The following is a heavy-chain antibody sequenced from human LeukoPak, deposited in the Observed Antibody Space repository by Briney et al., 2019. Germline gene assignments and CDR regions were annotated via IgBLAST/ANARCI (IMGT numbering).Heavy chain of an antibody. CDR2: IIPIFGTA. D-gene: IGHD2-2*01. Sequence: AASVKVSCKASGGTFSSYAISWVRQAPGQGLEWMGGIIPIFGTANYAQKFQGRVTITTDESTSTAYMELSSLRSEDTAVYYCAKGDYCSSTSCCAGNAFDIWGQGTMVTVSS. V-gene: IGHV1-69*05. CDR1: GGTFSSYA. J-gene: IGHJ3*02. CDR3: AKGDYCSSTSCCAGNAFDI.